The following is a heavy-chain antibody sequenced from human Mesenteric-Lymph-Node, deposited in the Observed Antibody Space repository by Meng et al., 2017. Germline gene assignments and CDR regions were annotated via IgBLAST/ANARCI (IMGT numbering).Heavy chain of an antibody. V-gene: IGHV3-30*04. CDR1: GFTFSSYA. J-gene: IGHJ4*02. CDR3: ATSWQLVLGFDY. D-gene: IGHD6-13*01. Sequence: GESLKISCAASGFTFSSYAMHWVRQAPGKGLEWVAVISYDGSNKYYADSVKGRFTISRDNSKNTLYLQMNSLRAEDTAVYYCATSWQLVLGFDYWGQGTLVTGAS. CDR2: ISYDGSNK.